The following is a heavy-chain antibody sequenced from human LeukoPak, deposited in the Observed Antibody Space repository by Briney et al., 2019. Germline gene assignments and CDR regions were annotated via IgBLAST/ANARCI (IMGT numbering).Heavy chain of an antibody. D-gene: IGHD3-16*01. CDR1: GDSVSSNSAA. CDR3: AREDFYDSPPLDAFDI. CDR2: TYYRSKWYN. V-gene: IGHV6-1*01. J-gene: IGHJ3*02. Sequence: SQTLSLTCAISGDSVSSNSAAWNWIRQSPSRGLEWLGRTYYRSKWYNDYAVSVKSRITINPDTFKNQFSLQLNSVTPEDTAVYYCAREDFYDSPPLDAFDIWGQGTMVTVSS.